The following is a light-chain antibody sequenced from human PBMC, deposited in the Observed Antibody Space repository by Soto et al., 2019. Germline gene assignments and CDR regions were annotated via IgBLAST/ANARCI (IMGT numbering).Light chain of an antibody. Sequence: EIVMTQSPATLSVSPGERATLSCRASQSVSSNLAWYQQKPGQAPRLLIYGASTRATGIPARFSGSGSGTEFTLTISSLQSEDVGVYYCQQNNNWPFTFGPGTKVDIK. CDR2: GAS. J-gene: IGKJ3*01. CDR1: QSVSSN. V-gene: IGKV3-15*01. CDR3: QQNNNWPFT.